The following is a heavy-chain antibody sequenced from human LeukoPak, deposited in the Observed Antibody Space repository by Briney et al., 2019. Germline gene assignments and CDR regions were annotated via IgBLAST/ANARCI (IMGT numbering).Heavy chain of an antibody. CDR3: ARNDDILTGYYYYYGMDV. D-gene: IGHD3-9*01. V-gene: IGHV1-2*06. J-gene: IGHJ6*02. CDR1: GHTSTTYA. Sequence: ASVKVSCKASGHTSTTYAIHWVRQAPGQGLEWMGRINPNSGGTNYAQKFQGRVTMTRDTSISTAYMELSRLRSDDTAVYYCARNDDILTGYYYYYGMDVWGQGTTVTVSS. CDR2: INPNSGGT.